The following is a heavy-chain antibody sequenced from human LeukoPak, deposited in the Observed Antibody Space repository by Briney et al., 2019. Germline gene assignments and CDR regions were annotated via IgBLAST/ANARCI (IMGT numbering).Heavy chain of an antibody. D-gene: IGHD1-26*01. Sequence: TSETLSLTCTVSGGSISSYYWNWIRQPPGKGLEWIGNIYYSGSTNYNPSLKSRVTISLDTSKSQFSLQLSSVTAADTAVYYCARGGSYYGYWGQGTLVTVSS. CDR3: ARGGSYYGY. J-gene: IGHJ4*02. V-gene: IGHV4-59*08. CDR1: GGSISSYY. CDR2: IYYSGST.